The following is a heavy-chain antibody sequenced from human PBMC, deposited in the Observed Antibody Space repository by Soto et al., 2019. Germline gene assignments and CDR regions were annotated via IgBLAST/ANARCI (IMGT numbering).Heavy chain of an antibody. J-gene: IGHJ3*02. D-gene: IGHD1-7*01. CDR3: ARNYAGYAFHI. CDR2: IYYSGSP. Sequence: QVQLQESGPGLVKPSETLSLTCTVSGGSISSYYWSWIRQPPGKGLEWIGYIYYSGSPNYNPSLKSRVTMSLDTSKNQFSLKLSSVTAADTAVYYCARNYAGYAFHIWGQGTMVTVSS. CDR1: GGSISSYY. V-gene: IGHV4-59*01.